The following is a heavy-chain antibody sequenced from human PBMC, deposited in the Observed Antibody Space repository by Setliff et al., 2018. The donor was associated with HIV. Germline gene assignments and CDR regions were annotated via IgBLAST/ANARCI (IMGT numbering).Heavy chain of an antibody. CDR2: INHSGRT. Sequence: SETLSLTCAVYGGSFSDNYWSWIRQSPGKGLEWIGEINHSGRTKYSPSLRSRVSISVDTSKTQFPLKLSSVTAADTAVYYCARAAAGNTGPFDLWGQGSPVTVSS. CDR1: GGSFSDNY. CDR3: ARAAAGNTGPFDL. D-gene: IGHD4-17*01. J-gene: IGHJ4*02. V-gene: IGHV4-34*01.